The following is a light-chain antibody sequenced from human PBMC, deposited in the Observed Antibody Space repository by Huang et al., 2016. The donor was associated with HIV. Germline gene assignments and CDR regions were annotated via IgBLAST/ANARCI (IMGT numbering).Light chain of an antibody. CDR3: QQSYSSSIT. Sequence: IQMIQSPTALSASVGNRVRITCRARQAINTYLNWFQQKPGKSPKLLMYGASTLHTGVPSRFRGSGSGTDFALTISGLQLDDLGTYYCQQSYSSSITFGQGTRL. CDR1: QAINTY. V-gene: IGKV1-39*01. J-gene: IGKJ5*01. CDR2: GAS.